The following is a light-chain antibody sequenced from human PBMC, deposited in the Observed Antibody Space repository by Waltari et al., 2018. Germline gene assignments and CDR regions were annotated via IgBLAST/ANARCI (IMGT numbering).Light chain of an antibody. V-gene: IGKV3-11*01. CDR2: DAS. CDR1: QSISTC. J-gene: IGKJ5*01. Sequence: VLTQSPATLSLSPGAGATLSCRASQSISTCLAWFQQRPGQAPRLLIDDASNRAAGVPARFSGSGSGTDFTLSISSLEPEDFAVYYCHQRGSWPITFGQGTRLEIK. CDR3: HQRGSWPIT.